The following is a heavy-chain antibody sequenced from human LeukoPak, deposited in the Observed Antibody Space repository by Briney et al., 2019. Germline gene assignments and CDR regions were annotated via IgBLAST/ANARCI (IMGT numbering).Heavy chain of an antibody. CDR3: ARVADYYDSSGYYDY. J-gene: IGHJ4*02. Sequence: TLSLTCTVSGGSISSGSYYWSWIRQPAGKGLEWIGRIYTSGSTNYNPSLKSRVTISVDTSKNQFSLKLSSVTAADTAVYYCARVADYYDSSGYYDYWGQGTLVTVSS. V-gene: IGHV4-61*02. D-gene: IGHD3-22*01. CDR1: GGSISSGSYY. CDR2: IYTSGST.